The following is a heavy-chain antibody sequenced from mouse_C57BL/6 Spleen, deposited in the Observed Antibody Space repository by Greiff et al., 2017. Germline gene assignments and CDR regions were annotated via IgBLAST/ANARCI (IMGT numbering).Heavy chain of an antibody. CDR3: TRVPGEIYYDYLDYAMDY. J-gene: IGHJ4*01. CDR1: GFTFSSYA. Sequence: EVKLVESGEGLVKPGGSLKLSCAASGFTFSSYAMSWVRQTPEKRLAWVAYISSGGDYIYYADTVKGRYTISRDNARNTLYLQLSRLKSEDTAMYYGTRVPGEIYYDYLDYAMDYWGQGTSVTVSA. V-gene: IGHV5-9-1*02. D-gene: IGHD2-4*01. CDR2: ISSGGDYI.